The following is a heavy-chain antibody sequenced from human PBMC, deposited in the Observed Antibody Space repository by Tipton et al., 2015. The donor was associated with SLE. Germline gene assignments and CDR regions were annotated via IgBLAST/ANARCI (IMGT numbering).Heavy chain of an antibody. CDR2: INHSGST. D-gene: IGHD3-22*01. V-gene: IGHV4-34*01. J-gene: IGHJ3*01. CDR3: ARMDYFDSSGADGFDL. Sequence: TLSLTCAVNGGSFSGYYWSWIRQPPGKGLEWIGEINHSGSTYYNPSLKSRVTMSVDTSKNQFSLKVSSVTAADTAVYYCARMDYFDSSGADGFDLWGQGTMVTVSS. CDR1: GGSFSGYY.